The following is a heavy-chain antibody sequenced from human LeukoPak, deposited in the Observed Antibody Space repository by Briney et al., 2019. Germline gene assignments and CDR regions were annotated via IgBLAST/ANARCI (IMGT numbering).Heavy chain of an antibody. CDR2: ISYDGSNE. CDR1: GFTFSRYA. D-gene: IGHD5-18*01. J-gene: IGHJ4*02. V-gene: IGHV3-30-3*01. CDR3: ASGGYTYDKYGIDY. Sequence: GGSLRLSCAASGFTFSRYAMHWVRQAPGKGLEWVEVISYDGSNEYYADSVKGRFTISRDNSKNTLYLQTNSLRAEDTAMYYCASGGYTYDKYGIDYWGRGTLVTVSS.